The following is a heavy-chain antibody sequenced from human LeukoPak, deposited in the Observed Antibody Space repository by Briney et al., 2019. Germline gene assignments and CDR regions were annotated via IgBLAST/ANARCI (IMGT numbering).Heavy chain of an antibody. J-gene: IGHJ3*02. Sequence: ASVKVSCKASGYTFTSYAMNWVRQAPGQGLEWMGWINPNSGGTNYAQKFQGRVTMTRDTSISTAYMELSRLRSDDTAVYYCASIAAMIVVVKSDAFDIWGQGTMVTVSS. D-gene: IGHD3-22*01. CDR1: GYTFTSYA. V-gene: IGHV1-2*02. CDR2: INPNSGGT. CDR3: ASIAAMIVVVKSDAFDI.